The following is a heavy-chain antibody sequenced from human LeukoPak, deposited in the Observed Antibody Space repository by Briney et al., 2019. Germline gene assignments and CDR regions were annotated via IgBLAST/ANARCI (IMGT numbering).Heavy chain of an antibody. D-gene: IGHD3-10*01. J-gene: IGHJ4*02. CDR3: AKSADYGSGSYYSRILDY. CDR1: GFSFSGAG. CDR2: IRSKANSYAT. Sequence: GGSLKLSCAASGFSFSGAGMHWVRQASGKGLEWVGRIRSKANSYATAYAASVKGRFTMSRDDSKNTLYLQMNSLRAEDTAVYYCAKSADYGSGSYYSRILDYWGQGTLVTVSS. V-gene: IGHV3-73*01.